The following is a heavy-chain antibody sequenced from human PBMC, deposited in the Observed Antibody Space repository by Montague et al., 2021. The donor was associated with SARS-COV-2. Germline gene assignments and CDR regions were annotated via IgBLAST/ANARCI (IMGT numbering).Heavy chain of an antibody. CDR2: IYYSGST. Sequence: SETLSLTCTVSGGSISSSSYYWVWIRQPPGTGLEWIVSIYYSGSTYYNPSLKSRVTISVDTSKNQFSLKLSSVTAADTAVYYCARQGDQLLLEYWFDPWGQGTLVTVSS. J-gene: IGHJ5*02. CDR3: ARQGDQLLLEYWFDP. V-gene: IGHV4-39*01. D-gene: IGHD2-2*01. CDR1: GGSISSSSYY.